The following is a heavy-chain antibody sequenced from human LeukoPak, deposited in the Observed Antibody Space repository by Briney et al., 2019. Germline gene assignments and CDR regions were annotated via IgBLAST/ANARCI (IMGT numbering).Heavy chain of an antibody. V-gene: IGHV3-9*01. CDR3: ASNVVDSAMAIDY. CDR1: GFTFDDYA. CDR2: ISWNSGSI. D-gene: IGHD5-18*01. J-gene: IGHJ4*02. Sequence: PGGSLRLSCAASGFTFDDYAMHWVRQAPGKGLEWVSGISWNSGSIGYADSVKGRFTISRDNAKNSLYLQMNSLRAEDTAVYYCASNVVDSAMAIDYWGQGTLVTVSS.